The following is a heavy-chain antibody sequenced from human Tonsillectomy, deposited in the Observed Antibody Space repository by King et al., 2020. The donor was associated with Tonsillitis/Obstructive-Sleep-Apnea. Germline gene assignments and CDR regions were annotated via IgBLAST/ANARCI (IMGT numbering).Heavy chain of an antibody. V-gene: IGHV4-59*01. CDR3: AREGEAVDAFDI. Sequence: QLQESGPRLVKPSETLSLTCTVSGGSISGYYWSWIRQPPGKGLEWIGYIYFSGSTKYNPFLKSRVTISVDTSKNQFSLKLSSVTAADTAVYYCAREGEAVDAFDIWGQGTMVTVSS. J-gene: IGHJ3*02. D-gene: IGHD3-16*01. CDR1: GGSISGYY. CDR2: IYFSGST.